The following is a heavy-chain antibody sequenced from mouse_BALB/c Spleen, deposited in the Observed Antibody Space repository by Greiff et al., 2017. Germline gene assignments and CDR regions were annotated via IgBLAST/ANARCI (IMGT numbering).Heavy chain of an antibody. CDR3: TRHYYGHWYFDV. V-gene: IGHV1-69*02. CDR1: GYTFTSYW. Sequence: VQLQQPGAELVRPGASVKLSCKASGYTFTSYWINWVKQRPGQGLEWIGNIYPSDSYTNYNQKFKDKATLTVDKSSSTAYMQLSSPTSEDSAVYYCTRHYYGHWYFDVWGAGTTVTVSS. J-gene: IGHJ1*01. CDR2: IYPSDSYT. D-gene: IGHD1-2*01.